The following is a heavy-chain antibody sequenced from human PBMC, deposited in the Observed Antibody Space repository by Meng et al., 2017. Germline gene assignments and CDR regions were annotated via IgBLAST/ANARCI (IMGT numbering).Heavy chain of an antibody. D-gene: IGHD2-2*01. J-gene: IGHJ6*01. CDR1: GGTFSSYA. CDR2: IIPIFGTA. V-gene: IGHV1-69*13. Sequence: SVKVSCKASGGTFSSYAISWVRQAPGQGLEWMGGIIPIFGTANYAQKFQGRVTITADESTSTAYMELSSLRSEDTAVYYCASSIQLDIVVVPAAPHDYYYGMDVWGQGTTVTVYS. CDR3: ASSIQLDIVVVPAAPHDYYYGMDV.